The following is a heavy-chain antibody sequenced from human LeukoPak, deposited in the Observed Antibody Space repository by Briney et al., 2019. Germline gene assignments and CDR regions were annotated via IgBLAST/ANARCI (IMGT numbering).Heavy chain of an antibody. D-gene: IGHD2-2*01. CDR2: IIPILGIA. J-gene: IGHJ4*02. CDR1: GGTFSSYA. Sequence: SVKVSCKASGGTFSSYAISWVRQAPGQGLEWMGRIIPILGIANYAQKFQGRVTMTRDTSTSTVYMELSSLRSEDTAVYYCARDLSYCSSTSCFYDYWGQGTLVTVSS. CDR3: ARDLSYCSSTSCFYDY. V-gene: IGHV1-69*04.